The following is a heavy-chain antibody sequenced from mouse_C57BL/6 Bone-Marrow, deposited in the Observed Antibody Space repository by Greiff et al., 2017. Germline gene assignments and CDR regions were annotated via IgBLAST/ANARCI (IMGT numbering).Heavy chain of an antibody. D-gene: IGHD4-1*01. V-gene: IGHV5-16*01. J-gene: IGHJ1*03. CDR3: ARDSGDWDWYFDV. Sequence: EVKVVESEGGLVQPGSSMKLSCTASGFTFSDYYMAWVRQVPEKGLEWVANINYDGSSTYYLDSLKSRFIISRDNAKNILYLQMSSLKSEDTATYYCARDSGDWDWYFDVWGTGTTVTVSS. CDR1: GFTFSDYY. CDR2: INYDGSST.